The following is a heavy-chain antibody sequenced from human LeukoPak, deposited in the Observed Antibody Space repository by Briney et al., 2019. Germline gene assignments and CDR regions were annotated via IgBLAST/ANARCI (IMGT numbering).Heavy chain of an antibody. J-gene: IGHJ4*02. CDR2: IYYSGST. CDR3: SRESGAFCPFGY. Sequence: PSETLSLTCTVSGGSISSSSYYWGWIRQPPGKGLEWIGSIYYSGSTYYNPSLKSRVTISVDTSKNLLSLNLTSVTAADTAVYYCSRESGAFCPFGYWGQGTLVTVSS. CDR1: GGSISSSSYY. D-gene: IGHD1-26*01. V-gene: IGHV4-39*07.